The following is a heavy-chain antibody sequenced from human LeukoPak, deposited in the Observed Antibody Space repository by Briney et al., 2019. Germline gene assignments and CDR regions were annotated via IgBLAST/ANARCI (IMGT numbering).Heavy chain of an antibody. D-gene: IGHD3-10*01. J-gene: IGHJ4*02. Sequence: PGGSLRLSCAASGFTVSSNYMSWVRQAPGKGLEWVSVIYSGGSTYYADSVKGRFTISRDNSKNTLYLQMNSLRAEDTAVYYCAKRLRLGSITMVRGVIVSPYDYWGQGTLVTVSS. CDR1: GFTVSSNY. CDR2: IYSGGST. V-gene: IGHV3-53*01. CDR3: AKRLRLGSITMVRGVIVSPYDY.